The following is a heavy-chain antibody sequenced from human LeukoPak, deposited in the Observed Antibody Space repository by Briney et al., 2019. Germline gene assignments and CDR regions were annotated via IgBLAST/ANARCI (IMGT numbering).Heavy chain of an antibody. V-gene: IGHV3-15*01. Sequence: GGSLRLSCADSGFSFTNAWMSWVRQAPGKGLEWVGRIKNKGDGETTDYAAPVKGRFTLSRDDSEATLYLQMNSLQTEDTAVYYCTTDLGLTMIRGVLVSWGRGTLVTVSS. CDR2: IKNKGDGETT. CDR1: GFSFTNAW. CDR3: TTDLGLTMIRGVLVS. J-gene: IGHJ4*02. D-gene: IGHD3-10*01.